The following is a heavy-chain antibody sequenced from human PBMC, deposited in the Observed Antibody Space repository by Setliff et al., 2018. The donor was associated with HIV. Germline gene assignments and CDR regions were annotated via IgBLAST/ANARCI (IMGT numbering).Heavy chain of an antibody. V-gene: IGHV4-31*03. D-gene: IGHD3-9*01. J-gene: IGHJ5*01. CDR1: GDSITSGNYY. Sequence: PSETLSLTCTVSGDSITSGNYYWSWIRQHPGKGLEWIGYIFSNGNTYYNPPLKSRVSLSVDTSNNQFSLKLSSVTAADTAIYYCTKDLTGPGAGWFDSWGQGTLVTVSS. CDR2: IFSNGNT. CDR3: TKDLTGPGAGWFDS.